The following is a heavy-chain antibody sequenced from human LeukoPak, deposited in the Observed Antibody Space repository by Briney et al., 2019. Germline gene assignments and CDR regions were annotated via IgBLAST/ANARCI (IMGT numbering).Heavy chain of an antibody. CDR3: ARQTYYDFWSGYFDY. V-gene: IGHV4-59*08. D-gene: IGHD3-3*01. CDR1: GGSISSYY. Sequence: SETLSLTCTVSGGSISSYYWSWIRQPPGKGLEWIGYIYCSGSTNYNPSLKSRVTISVDTSKNQFSLKLSSVTAADTAVYYCARQTYYDFWSGYFDYWGQGTLVTVSS. CDR2: IYCSGST. J-gene: IGHJ4*02.